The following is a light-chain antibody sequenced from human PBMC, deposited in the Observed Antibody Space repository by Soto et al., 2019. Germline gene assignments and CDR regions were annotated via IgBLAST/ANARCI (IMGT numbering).Light chain of an antibody. V-gene: IGKV1-5*03. CDR1: QSISSW. Sequence: DIQMTQSPSTLSASVGDRVTITCRAGQSISSWLAWYQQKPGKAPKLLIYKASSLESGVPSRFSGSGSGTDFTLTSSSLQPDDFATYYCHQYNSYWTFGQGTKVEIK. CDR3: HQYNSYWT. CDR2: KAS. J-gene: IGKJ1*01.